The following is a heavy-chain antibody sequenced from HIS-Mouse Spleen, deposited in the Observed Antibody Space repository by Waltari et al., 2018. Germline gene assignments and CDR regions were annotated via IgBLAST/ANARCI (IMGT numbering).Heavy chain of an antibody. D-gene: IGHD3-22*01. V-gene: IGHV4-59*08. CDR3: ARQALYYYDSSGYKDNWFDP. Sequence: QVQLQESGPGLVKPSETLSLTCTVSGGSISRYYSRWLRQPPWQGLEWIWYIHYSGSTNYNPSLKSRVTISVDTSKNQFSLKLSSVTAADTAVYYCARQALYYYDSSGYKDNWFDPWGQGTLVTVSS. CDR2: IHYSGST. CDR1: GGSISRYY. J-gene: IGHJ5*02.